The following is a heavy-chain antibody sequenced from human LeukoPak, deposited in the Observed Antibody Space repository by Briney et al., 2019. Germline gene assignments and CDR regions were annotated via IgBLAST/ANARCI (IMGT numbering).Heavy chain of an antibody. CDR1: GGSISSYY. CDR2: IYTSGST. Sequence: PSETLSLTCTVSGGSISSYYWSWIRQPAGKGLEWIGRIYTSGSTNYNPSLKSRVTMSVDTSKNQFSLKLSSVTAADTAVYHCAREIYGSWYLGWFDPWGQGTLVTVSS. V-gene: IGHV4-4*07. D-gene: IGHD6-13*01. J-gene: IGHJ5*02. CDR3: AREIYGSWYLGWFDP.